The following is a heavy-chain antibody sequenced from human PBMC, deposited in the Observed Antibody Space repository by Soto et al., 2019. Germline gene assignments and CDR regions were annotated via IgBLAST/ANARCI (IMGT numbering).Heavy chain of an antibody. CDR1: GFTFSSYA. CDR2: IIGAGDDT. CDR3: VKGSATSRPYYFDY. Sequence: PEGSLRLSCAACGFTFSSYAMSWVRQAPGKGLEWVSAIIGAGDDTFHADSVRGRLTISRDNSKNTLFLQMNSLRADDTALYYCVKGSATSRPYYFDYWGQGTLVTVSS. V-gene: IGHV3-23*01. J-gene: IGHJ4*02.